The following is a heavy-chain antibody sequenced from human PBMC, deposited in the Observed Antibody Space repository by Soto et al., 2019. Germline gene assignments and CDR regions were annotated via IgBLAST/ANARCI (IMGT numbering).Heavy chain of an antibody. D-gene: IGHD3-3*01. Sequence: SETLSLTCTVSGGSISSYYWSWIRQPPGKGLEWIGYIYYSGSTNYNPSPKSRVTISVDTSKNQFSLKLSSVTAADTAVYYCARDPGSGYFDYWGQGTLVTVSS. V-gene: IGHV4-59*01. CDR2: IYYSGST. CDR1: GGSISSYY. CDR3: ARDPGSGYFDY. J-gene: IGHJ4*02.